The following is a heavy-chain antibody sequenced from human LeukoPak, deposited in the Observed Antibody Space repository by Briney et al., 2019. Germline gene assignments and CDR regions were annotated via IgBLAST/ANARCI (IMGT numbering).Heavy chain of an antibody. CDR2: ISSSSSYI. J-gene: IGHJ6*03. CDR3: ARGLGTRGYSYYYMDV. V-gene: IGHV3-21*01. CDR1: GFTFTSYS. D-gene: IGHD3-16*01. Sequence: GGSLKLSCAASGFTFTSYSVNWVRQAPGKGLEWVSSISSSSSYIYYADSVKGRFTTSRDNAKNSLYLQMNSLRVEDTAVYYCARGLGTRGYSYYYMDVWGTGTTVTVSS.